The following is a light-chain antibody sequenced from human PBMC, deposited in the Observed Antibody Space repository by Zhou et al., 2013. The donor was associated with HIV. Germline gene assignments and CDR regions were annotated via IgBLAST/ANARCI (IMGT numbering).Light chain of an antibody. V-gene: IGKV1-39*01. J-gene: IGKJ5*01. CDR1: QSITTF. Sequence: DIQVTQSPSSLSTSVGDRVTITCRASQSITTFLNWYQQKPGKAPKLLIYAASTLVSGVPSRFSGSGSGTDFTLTISSLQPDDFATYYCQQTYTTPPTFGQGTRLDLK. CDR2: AAS. CDR3: QQTYTTPPT.